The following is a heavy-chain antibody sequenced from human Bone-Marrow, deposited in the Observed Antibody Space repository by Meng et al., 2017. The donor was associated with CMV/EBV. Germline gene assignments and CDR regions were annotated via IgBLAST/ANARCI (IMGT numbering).Heavy chain of an antibody. CDR3: AKDEGDWSWYFDL. D-gene: IGHD2-21*01. CDR1: GFTFSDYY. V-gene: IGHV3-11*01. CDR2: IGSGGSPT. Sequence: GESLKISCAASGFTFSDYYMSWIRQAPGQGLEWVSSIGSGGSPTFYTDSVKGRFTISRDNSKNTLYLQMNSLRAEDTSVFYCAKDEGDWSWYFDLWGRGTLVTVSS. J-gene: IGHJ2*01.